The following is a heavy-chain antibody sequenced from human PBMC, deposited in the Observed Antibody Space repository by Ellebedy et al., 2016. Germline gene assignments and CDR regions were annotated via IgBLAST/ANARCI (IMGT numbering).Heavy chain of an antibody. Sequence: GGSLRLXXAASGFTFSSYSMNWVRQAPGKGLEWVSAISGSGGSTYYADSVKGRFTISRDNSKNTLYLQMNSLRAEDTAVYYCAKGPPSLSTTSWGQGTMVTVSS. D-gene: IGHD5/OR15-5a*01. CDR2: ISGSGGST. V-gene: IGHV3-23*01. CDR3: AKGPPSLSTTS. J-gene: IGHJ3*01. CDR1: GFTFSSYS.